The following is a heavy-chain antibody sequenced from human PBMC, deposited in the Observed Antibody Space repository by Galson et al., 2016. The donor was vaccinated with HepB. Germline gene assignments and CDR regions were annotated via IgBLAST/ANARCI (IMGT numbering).Heavy chain of an antibody. CDR2: ISYDGSYE. V-gene: IGHV3-30*04. D-gene: IGHD3-22*01. CDR1: GFSITTYA. Sequence: SLRLSCAASGFSITTYAMHWVRQAPGEGLQWVAVISYDGSYEYYADSVKGRFTISRDNSKNTLDLQMNSLRDEDTAVYFCANLGQYYYDSSGLRIDPWGQGTLVTVSS. CDR3: ANLGQYYYDSSGLRIDP. J-gene: IGHJ5*02.